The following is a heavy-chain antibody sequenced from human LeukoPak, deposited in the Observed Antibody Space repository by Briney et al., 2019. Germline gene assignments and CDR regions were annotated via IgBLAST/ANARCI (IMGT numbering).Heavy chain of an antibody. J-gene: IGHJ4*02. Sequence: GSLRLSCVVSGFTFNRCWMNWIRQPPGKGLEWIGEINHSGSTNYNPSLKSRVTISVDTSKNQFSLKLSSVTAADTAVYYCASRRPRQRFDYWGQGTLVTVSS. CDR2: INHSGST. D-gene: IGHD1-1*01. CDR3: ASRRPRQRFDY. V-gene: IGHV4-34*01. CDR1: GFTFNRCW.